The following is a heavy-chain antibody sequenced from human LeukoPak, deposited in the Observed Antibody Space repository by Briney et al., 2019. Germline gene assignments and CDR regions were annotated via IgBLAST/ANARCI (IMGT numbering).Heavy chain of an antibody. CDR1: GFTFSSYG. J-gene: IGHJ5*02. Sequence: GGSLRLSCAASGFTFSSYGMHWVRQAPGQRLEWMGWINAGNGNTKYSQKFQGRVTITRDTSASTAYMELSSLRSEDTAVYYCARGLPYCSSTSCYVHNWFDPWGQGTLVTVSS. CDR3: ARGLPYCSSTSCYVHNWFDP. CDR2: INAGNGNT. D-gene: IGHD2-2*01. V-gene: IGHV1-3*01.